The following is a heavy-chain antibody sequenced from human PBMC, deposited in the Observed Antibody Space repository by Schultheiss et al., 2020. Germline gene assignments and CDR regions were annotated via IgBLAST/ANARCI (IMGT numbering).Heavy chain of an antibody. J-gene: IGHJ4*02. D-gene: IGHD6-19*01. CDR1: GFTVSSNY. CDR2: IYSGGST. V-gene: IGHV3-53*05. Sequence: GGSLRLSCAASGFTVSSNYMSWVRQAPGKGLEWVSVIYSGGSTYYADSVKGRFTISRDNAKNSLYLQMNSLRAEDTAVYYCAREGAVAGTLDYWGQGTLVTVSS. CDR3: AREGAVAGTLDY.